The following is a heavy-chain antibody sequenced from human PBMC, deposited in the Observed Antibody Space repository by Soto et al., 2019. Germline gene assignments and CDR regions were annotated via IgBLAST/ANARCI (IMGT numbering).Heavy chain of an antibody. CDR3: ARWSYLDY. Sequence: GGSLRLSCAASGFSFGSYALSWVRQAPGKGLEWVSTISGSDGKTFYADSVKGRFSISRDTSQSTLYLQMNSLRADDTAMYYCARWSYLDYWGQGSRVTVS. D-gene: IGHD3-3*01. CDR2: ISGSDGKT. V-gene: IGHV3-23*01. CDR1: GFSFGSYA. J-gene: IGHJ4*02.